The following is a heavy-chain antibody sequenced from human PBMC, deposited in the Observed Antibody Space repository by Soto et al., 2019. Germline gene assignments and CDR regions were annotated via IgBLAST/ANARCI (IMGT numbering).Heavy chain of an antibody. D-gene: IGHD6-19*01. CDR2: INPNSGGT. V-gene: IGHV1-2*02. CDR1: GYTFTGYY. CDR3: ARTSSGWYSWFDP. Sequence: ASVKVSCKASGYTFTGYYMHWVRQAPGQGLEWMGWINPNSGGTNYAQKFQGRVTMTRDTSISTAYMELSRLRSDDTAVYYCARTSSGWYSWFDPWGQGTLVTVSS. J-gene: IGHJ5*02.